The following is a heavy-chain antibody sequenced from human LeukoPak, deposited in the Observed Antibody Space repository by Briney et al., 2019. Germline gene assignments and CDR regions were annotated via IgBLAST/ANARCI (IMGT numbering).Heavy chain of an antibody. V-gene: IGHV1-2*02. CDR3: ARGLSVAGGAYFDY. CDR2: INPNSGGT. CDR1: GYTFSGYY. Sequence: ASVKVSCKASGYTFSGYYIHWVRQAPGQGLEWMGWINPNSGGTNYAQKFRGRVTMTRDTSISTAYMELSSLRSDVTAVYYCARGLSVAGGAYFDYWGQGTLVTVSS. J-gene: IGHJ4*02. D-gene: IGHD6-19*01.